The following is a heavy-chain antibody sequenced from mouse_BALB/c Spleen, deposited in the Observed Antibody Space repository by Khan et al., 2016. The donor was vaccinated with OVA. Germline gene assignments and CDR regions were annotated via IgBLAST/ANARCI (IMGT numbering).Heavy chain of an antibody. J-gene: IGHJ2*01. V-gene: IGHV1-76*01. CDR1: GYTFTSYW. CDR3: AREEPLYYFDY. Sequence: QVQLKESGAELMRPGASVKLSCKTSGYTFTSYWTYWVKQRFGQGLEWIARIYPGTDNTYYNEKLKDKATLTADKSSTTAYMQFSSLNSEDSAVYFCAREEPLYYFDYWGQGTTLTVSS. CDR2: IYPGTDNT. D-gene: IGHD6-1*01.